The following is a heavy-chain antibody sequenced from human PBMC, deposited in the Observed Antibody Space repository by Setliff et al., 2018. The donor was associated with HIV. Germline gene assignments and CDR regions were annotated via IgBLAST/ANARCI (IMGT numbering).Heavy chain of an antibody. CDR3: AANEGDRHYYGSGSLRYFQH. J-gene: IGHJ1*01. CDR2: IYHIGTT. V-gene: IGHV4-4*02. CDR1: GGSIRSSNW. D-gene: IGHD3-10*01. Sequence: SETLSLTCAVSGGSIRSSNWWSWVRQPPGKGLEWIGEIYHIGTTNYNPSLKSRVTISVDKSNNHFSLEMSSATAADTAVYYCAANEGDRHYYGSGSLRYFQHWGQGTLVTVSS.